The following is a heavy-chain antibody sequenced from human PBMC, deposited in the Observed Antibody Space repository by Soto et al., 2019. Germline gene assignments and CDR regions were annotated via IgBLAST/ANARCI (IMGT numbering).Heavy chain of an antibody. D-gene: IGHD4-17*01. J-gene: IGHJ4*02. V-gene: IGHV3-30*18. CDR2: ISYDGNNK. CDR3: AKDLLLTTITTVGD. Sequence: QVQLVESGGGVVQPGRSLRLSCAASGFIFSTYGMHWVRQAPGKGLEWLSVISYDGNNKYYADSVQGRFTISRDNSKNTLWLQMDSLRTEDTAVYYCAKDLLLTTITTVGDWGQGTLVTVSS. CDR1: GFIFSTYG.